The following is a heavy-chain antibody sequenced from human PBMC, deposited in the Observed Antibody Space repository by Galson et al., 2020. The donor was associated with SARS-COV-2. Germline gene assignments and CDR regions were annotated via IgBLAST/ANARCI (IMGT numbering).Heavy chain of an antibody. V-gene: IGHV3-23*01. CDR2: ISGGGYGA. CDR1: GFTFSNYA. D-gene: IGHD5-18*01. J-gene: IGHJ5*02. CDR3: AKDRRDTTRAWAWFAP. Sequence: GESLKISCAASGFTFSNYAMTWVRQAPGKGLEWVSAISGGGYGAYYADSVKGRFTISRDNSRNTLYLQMNSLKADDTALYYCAKDRRDTTRAWAWFAPWGQGTLVTVSS.